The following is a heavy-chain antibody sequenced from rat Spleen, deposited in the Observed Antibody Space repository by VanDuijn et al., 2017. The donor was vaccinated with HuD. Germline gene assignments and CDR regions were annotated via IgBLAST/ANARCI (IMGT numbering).Heavy chain of an antibody. J-gene: IGHJ2*01. CDR2: IWRDGRT. CDR3: VKLAGGPGDY. Sequence: QVQLKESGPGLVQPSQTLSLTCTVSGFSITSYGVSWVRQPPGKGLEWIGAIWRDGRTDFNSGLKSRLNISRDTSKSQILLKVDSLEAEDTAMYFCVKLAGGPGDYWGQGVMVTVSS. D-gene: IGHD5-1*01. CDR1: GFSITSYG. V-gene: IGHV2-16*01.